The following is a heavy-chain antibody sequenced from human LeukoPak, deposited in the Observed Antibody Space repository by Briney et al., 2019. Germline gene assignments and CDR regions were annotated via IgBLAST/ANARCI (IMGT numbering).Heavy chain of an antibody. CDR3: ARVDGVVVPAAIEGDY. D-gene: IGHD2-2*03. Sequence: GASVKVSCKASGYTFTSYGISWVRQAPGQGLEWMGWISAYNGNTNYAQKLQGRVTMTTDTSTSTVYMELRSLRSDDTAVYYCARVDGVVVPAAIEGDYWGQGTLVTVSS. J-gene: IGHJ4*02. V-gene: IGHV1-18*01. CDR1: GYTFTSYG. CDR2: ISAYNGNT.